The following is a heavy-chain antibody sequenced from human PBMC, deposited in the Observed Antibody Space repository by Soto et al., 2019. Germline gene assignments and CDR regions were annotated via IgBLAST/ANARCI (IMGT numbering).Heavy chain of an antibody. CDR3: ARQSYDSSDYFDY. CDR2: MYHSGST. CDR1: GGSISSGGYS. D-gene: IGHD3-22*01. V-gene: IGHV4-30-2*01. Sequence: PSETLSLTCAVSGGSISSGGYSWSWIRQPPGKGLEWIGYMYHSGSTYYNPSLKSRVTISIDRSKNQFSLKPSSVTAADTAVYYCARQSYDSSDYFDYWGQGTLVTVSS. J-gene: IGHJ4*02.